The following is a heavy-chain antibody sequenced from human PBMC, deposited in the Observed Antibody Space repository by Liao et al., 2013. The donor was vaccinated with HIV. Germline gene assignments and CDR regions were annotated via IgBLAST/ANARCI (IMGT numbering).Heavy chain of an antibody. CDR2: IDTSGSI. D-gene: IGHD7-27*01. CDR1: GGSITSGDHY. Sequence: QVQLQESGPGLVKPSETLSLTCTVSGGSITSGDHYWSWIRQPAGKGLEWIGRIDTSGSIKYSPSLKSRVTISVDTSRNQFSLKLSSVTAADTAVYYCARESRNWGSWYFDYWGQGTLVTVSS. J-gene: IGHJ4*02. CDR3: ARESRNWGSWYFDY. V-gene: IGHV4-61*02.